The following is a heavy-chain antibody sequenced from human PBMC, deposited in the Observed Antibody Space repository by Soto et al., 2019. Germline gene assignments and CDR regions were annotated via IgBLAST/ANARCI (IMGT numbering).Heavy chain of an antibody. D-gene: IGHD6-6*01. V-gene: IGHV3-30-3*01. CDR2: ISYDGSNK. J-gene: IGHJ4*02. Sequence: GGSLRLSCAASGFTFSSYAMHWVRQAPGKGLEWVAVISYDGSNKYYADSVKGRFTISRDNSKNTLYLQMNSLRAEDTAVYYCARTPWDIAARLSYFDYWGQGTLVTVSS. CDR1: GFTFSSYA. CDR3: ARTPWDIAARLSYFDY.